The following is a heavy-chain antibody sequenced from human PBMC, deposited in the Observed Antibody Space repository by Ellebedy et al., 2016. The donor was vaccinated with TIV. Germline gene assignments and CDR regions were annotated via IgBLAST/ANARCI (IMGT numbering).Heavy chain of an antibody. D-gene: IGHD1-26*01. CDR1: GGSISSYY. CDR3: ASSLVGALSYYYYGMDV. CDR2: IYYSGST. Sequence: SETLSLTCTVSGGSISSYYWSWIRQPPGKGLEWIGYIYYSGSTNYNPSLKSRVTISVDTSKNQFSLKLSSVTAADTAVYYCASSLVGALSYYYYGMDVWGQGTTVTVSS. V-gene: IGHV4-59*01. J-gene: IGHJ6*02.